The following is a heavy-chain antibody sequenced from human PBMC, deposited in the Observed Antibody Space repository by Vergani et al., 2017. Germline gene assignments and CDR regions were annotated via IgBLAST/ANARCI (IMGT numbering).Heavy chain of an antibody. Sequence: EVQLVESGGGVVRPGGSLRLSCAASGFTFDDYGMSWVRQAPGKGLEWVSSINWNGGSTGYADSVKGRFTISRDNAKNSLYLQMNSLRAEDTALYYCARGRCSSTSCYSLPYFDYWGQGTLVTVSS. D-gene: IGHD2-2*01. CDR1: GFTFDDYG. J-gene: IGHJ4*02. V-gene: IGHV3-20*04. CDR3: ARGRCSSTSCYSLPYFDY. CDR2: INWNGGST.